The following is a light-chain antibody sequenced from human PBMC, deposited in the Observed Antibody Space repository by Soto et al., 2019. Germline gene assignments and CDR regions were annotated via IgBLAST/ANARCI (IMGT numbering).Light chain of an antibody. J-gene: IGKJ3*01. V-gene: IGKV3-20*01. Sequence: EIVLTQSPGTLYLSPGERATLSCRARQSISSTYLAWYQKKPGQATRRLLYGAFNRATCIPDMFSGGVSGTDFTRTISRLEAEDCAFYYCQQYGSSSFAFGPGTKVESK. CDR1: QSISSTY. CDR3: QQYGSSSFA. CDR2: GAF.